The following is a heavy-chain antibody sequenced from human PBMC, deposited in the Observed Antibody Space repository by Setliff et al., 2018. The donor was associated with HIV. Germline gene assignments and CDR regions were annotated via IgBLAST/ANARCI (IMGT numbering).Heavy chain of an antibody. D-gene: IGHD6-19*01. V-gene: IGHV3-23*01. J-gene: IGHJ5*02. CDR1: GFTFSSYA. CDR2: ISGSGRST. Sequence: LSLSCAASGFTFSSYAMNWVRQAPGKGLEWVSAISGSGRSTYYADSVKGRFTTSRDNSKNTLYLQMNSLRAEDTAVYYCARDRGAVAGHNWFDPWGQGTLVTVSS. CDR3: ARDRGAVAGHNWFDP.